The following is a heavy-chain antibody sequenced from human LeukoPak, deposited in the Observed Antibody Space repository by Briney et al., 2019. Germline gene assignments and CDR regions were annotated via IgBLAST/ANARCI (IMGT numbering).Heavy chain of an antibody. CDR1: GFSFSSYD. V-gene: IGHV3-13*01. Sequence: GESLTLSCAGSGFSFSSYDMLWVRQATGKGLEWVSAIGTGGDTYYPGSVKGRFTISRESAKISFYLQMYSLSTGETAVYFCARAVAGTDEIDSWGQGTLVTVSS. D-gene: IGHD6-19*01. CDR3: ARAVAGTDEIDS. J-gene: IGHJ4*02. CDR2: IGTGGDT.